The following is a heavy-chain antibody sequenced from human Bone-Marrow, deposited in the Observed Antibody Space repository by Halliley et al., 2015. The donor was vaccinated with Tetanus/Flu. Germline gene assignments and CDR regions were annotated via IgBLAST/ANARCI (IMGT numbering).Heavy chain of an antibody. J-gene: IGHJ3*01. CDR2: IYYSGST. V-gene: IGHV4-59*12. CDR3: ARGTLLDAFDV. CDR1: GGSISSDY. Sequence: LRLSCTVSGGSISSDYWSWIRQPPGKGLEWIGYIYYSGSTDYNSSLKSRVTISLDTSKHQFSLKVRSVTAADTAVYYCARGTLLDAFDVWGPGTRVTVSS.